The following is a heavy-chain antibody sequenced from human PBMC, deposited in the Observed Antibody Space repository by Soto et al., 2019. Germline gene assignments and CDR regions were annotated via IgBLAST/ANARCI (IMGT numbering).Heavy chain of an antibody. V-gene: IGHV3-30-3*01. CDR1: GFTFSTYA. J-gene: IGHJ4*02. Sequence: QVHLVESGGGVVQPGRSLRLSCAASGFTFSTYAMDWVRQAPGKGLEWVAVISYDGSNTYYADSVKGRFTISRDNTKNTLDLQMNSLRAEDTAVYYCGRLRKQNPYDHSIYRYFDYWGQGTLVSVSS. CDR2: ISYDGSNT. D-gene: IGHD4-4*01. CDR3: GRLRKQNPYDHSIYRYFDY.